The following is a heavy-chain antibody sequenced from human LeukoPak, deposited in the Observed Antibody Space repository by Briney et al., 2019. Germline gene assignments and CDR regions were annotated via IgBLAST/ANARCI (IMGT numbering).Heavy chain of an antibody. CDR2: IYYSGST. Sequence: SETLSLTCTVSGGSISSGDYYWSWIRQPPGKGLEWIGYIYYSGSTYYNPSLKSRVTISVDTSKNQFSLKLSSVTAADTAVYYCASEVGWLQPNWFDPWGQGTLVTVSS. V-gene: IGHV4-30-4*01. CDR3: ASEVGWLQPNWFDP. CDR1: GGSISSGDYY. D-gene: IGHD5-24*01. J-gene: IGHJ5*02.